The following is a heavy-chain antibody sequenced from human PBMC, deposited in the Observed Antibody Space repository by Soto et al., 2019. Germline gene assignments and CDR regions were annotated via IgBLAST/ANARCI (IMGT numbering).Heavy chain of an antibody. Sequence: GGSLRLSCAASGFTFADYAMHRVRQAPGKGLEWVSRISWNSGSIGYADSVKGRFIISRDNAKNSLYLQMNSLRAEDTALYYCAIAVRSYGYIDYWDKGTLVTVSS. D-gene: IGHD5-18*01. V-gene: IGHV3-9*01. CDR2: ISWNSGSI. CDR3: AIAVRSYGYIDY. J-gene: IGHJ4*02. CDR1: GFTFADYA.